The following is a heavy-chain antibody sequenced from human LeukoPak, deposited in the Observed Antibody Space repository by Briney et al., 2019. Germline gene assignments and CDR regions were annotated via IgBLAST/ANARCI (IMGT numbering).Heavy chain of an antibody. CDR2: ISGSGGST. D-gene: IGHD3-10*01. CDR1: GFTFSSYA. CDR3: AREPWFGELSGAFDI. Sequence: GGSLRLSCAASGFTFSSYAMSWVRQAPGKGLEWVSAISGSGGSTYYADSVKGRFTISRDNAKNSLYLQMNSLRAEDTAVYYCAREPWFGELSGAFDIWGQGTMVTVSS. V-gene: IGHV3-23*01. J-gene: IGHJ3*02.